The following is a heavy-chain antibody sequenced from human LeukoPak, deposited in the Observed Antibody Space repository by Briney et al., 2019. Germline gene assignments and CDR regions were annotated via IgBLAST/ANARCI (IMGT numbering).Heavy chain of an antibody. J-gene: IGHJ4*02. Sequence: SGGSLRLSCAASGFTFSNAWMSWVRQAPGKGLEWVGRIKSKKDGGTTDYATPAKGRFTISRDDSKNTVYLQMNSLKTEDTALYYCSTFADDGYWGQGTLVTASS. D-gene: IGHD3-16*01. CDR3: STFADDGY. CDR2: IKSKKDGGTT. CDR1: GFTFSNAW. V-gene: IGHV3-15*01.